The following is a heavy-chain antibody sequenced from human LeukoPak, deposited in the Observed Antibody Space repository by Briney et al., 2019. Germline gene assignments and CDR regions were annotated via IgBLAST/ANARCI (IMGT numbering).Heavy chain of an antibody. D-gene: IGHD6-6*01. CDR3: AKEASRIAARPIDH. CDR2: ISGSGGST. V-gene: IGHV3-23*01. Sequence: GGSLRLSCAASGFTFSSYAMSWVRQAPGKGLEWVSSISGSGGSTYYADSVKGRFTISRDNSKNTLYLQMNSLRAEGTAVFYCAKEASRIAARPIDHWGQGTLVTVSS. J-gene: IGHJ4*02. CDR1: GFTFSSYA.